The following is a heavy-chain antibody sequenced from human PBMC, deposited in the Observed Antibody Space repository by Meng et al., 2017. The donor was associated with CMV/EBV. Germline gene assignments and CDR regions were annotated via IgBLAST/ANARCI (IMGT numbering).Heavy chain of an antibody. CDR3: ARDVFSLEWLQYPPAPNWFDP. V-gene: IGHV1-46*01. CDR1: GYTFTSYY. J-gene: IGHJ5*02. Sequence: ASVKVSCKASGYTFTSYYMHWVRQAPGQGLEWMGIINPSGGSTSYAQKFQGRVTMTRDTSTSTVYMELSSLRSEDTAVYYGARDVFSLEWLQYPPAPNWFDPWGQGTLVTVSS. D-gene: IGHD3-3*01. CDR2: INPSGGST.